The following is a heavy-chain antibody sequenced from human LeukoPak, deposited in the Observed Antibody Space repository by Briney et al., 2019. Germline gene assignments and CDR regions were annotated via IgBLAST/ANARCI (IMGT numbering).Heavy chain of an antibody. V-gene: IGHV3-30-3*01. D-gene: IGHD2-2*01. CDR3: ASHRQIVPGSSGYWFDP. J-gene: IGHJ5*02. CDR2: ISYDGSNK. Sequence: GGSLRLSCAASGFTFGSFAMHWVRQAPGKGLEWVAVISYDGSNKYYTDSVKGRFTISRDNAKNTLYLQMNSLRAEDTAVYYCASHRQIVPGSSGYWFDPWGQGTLVTVSS. CDR1: GFTFGSFA.